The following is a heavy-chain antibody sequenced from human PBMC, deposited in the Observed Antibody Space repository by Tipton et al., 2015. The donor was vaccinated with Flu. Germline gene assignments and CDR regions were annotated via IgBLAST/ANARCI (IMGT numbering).Heavy chain of an antibody. CDR1: GFTFSSYW. J-gene: IGHJ4*02. D-gene: IGHD7-27*01. Sequence: SLRLSCAASGFTFSSYWMSWVRQAPGKGLEWVANIKQDGSEKYYVDSVKGRFTISRDNAKNSLYLQLNSLRAEDTAIYYCATLTGDDYWGQGIMVTVSS. V-gene: IGHV3-7*01. CDR3: ATLTGDDY. CDR2: IKQDGSEK.